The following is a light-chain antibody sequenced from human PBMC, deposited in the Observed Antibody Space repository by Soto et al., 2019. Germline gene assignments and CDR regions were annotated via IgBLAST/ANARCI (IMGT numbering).Light chain of an antibody. J-gene: IGKJ4*01. V-gene: IGKV1-33*01. CDR1: QDINTY. CDR3: QHYDNLLLT. CDR2: DAS. Sequence: DIQMTQSPSSLSASVGDRVTITCQASQDINTYLNWYQQKPGKAPNLLIYDASNLETGVPSRFSGGGSGTDFTFTVTSLQPEDFATYFCQHYDNLLLTFGGGTKV.